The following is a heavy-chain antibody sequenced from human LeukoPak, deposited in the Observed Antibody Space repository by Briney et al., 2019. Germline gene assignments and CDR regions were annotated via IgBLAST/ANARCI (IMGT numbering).Heavy chain of an antibody. V-gene: IGHV1-18*01. Sequence: ASVKVSCKASGYTFTSYVISWVRQAPGQGLEWMGWISTYNANTNYAQKLQDRVTMTTDTSTSTAYMELRSLRSDDTAVYYCARGRDYYDSSNMDVWGKGTTVTVSS. J-gene: IGHJ6*03. D-gene: IGHD3-22*01. CDR1: GYTFTSYV. CDR2: ISTYNANT. CDR3: ARGRDYYDSSNMDV.